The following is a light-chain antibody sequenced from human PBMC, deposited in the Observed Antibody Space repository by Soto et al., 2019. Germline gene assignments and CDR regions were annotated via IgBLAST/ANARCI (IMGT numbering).Light chain of an antibody. J-gene: IGKJ4*01. CDR3: QQYYTTLS. CDR1: QSVLYNSDNKNY. CDR2: WAS. V-gene: IGKV4-1*01. Sequence: DIVMTQSPDSLAVSLGERATINCKSSQSVLYNSDNKNYLAWYQQKAGQPPKLLIYWASTRDSGVPDRFSGSGSGADFTLTISNLQAEDVAVYYCQQYYTTLSFGGGTNVEIK.